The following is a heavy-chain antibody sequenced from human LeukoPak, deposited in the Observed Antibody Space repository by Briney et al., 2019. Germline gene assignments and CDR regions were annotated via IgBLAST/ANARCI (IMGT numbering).Heavy chain of an antibody. CDR2: IWYDGSNK. CDR1: GFTFSSYG. D-gene: IGHD3-3*01. Sequence: GGSLRLSCAASGFTFSSYGMHWVRQAPGKGLEWVAVIWYDGSNKYYADSVKGRFTISRDNSKNTLYLQMNSLRAEDTAVYYCARADFWSGYLGYWGQGTLVTVSS. V-gene: IGHV3-33*01. CDR3: ARADFWSGYLGY. J-gene: IGHJ4*02.